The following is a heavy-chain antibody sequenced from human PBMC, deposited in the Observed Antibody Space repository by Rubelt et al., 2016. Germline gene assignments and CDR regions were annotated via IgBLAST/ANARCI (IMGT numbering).Heavy chain of an antibody. J-gene: IGHJ5*02. CDR2: IYHSGST. CDR1: GYSISSGYY. CDR3: ARLKYDSSGYFLWFDP. Sequence: QVQLQESGPGLVKPSETLSLTCTVSGYSISSGYYWGWIRQPPGKGLEWFGSIYHSGSTYYTPSLKSRVTIAVDTSKNQFSLKLSSVTAADTAVYYCARLKYDSSGYFLWFDPWGQGTLVTVSS. D-gene: IGHD3-22*01. V-gene: IGHV4-38-2*02.